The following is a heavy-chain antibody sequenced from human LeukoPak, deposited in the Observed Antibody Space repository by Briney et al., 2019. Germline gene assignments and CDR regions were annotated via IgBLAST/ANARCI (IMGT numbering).Heavy chain of an antibody. CDR2: ISSGGST. D-gene: IGHD1-20*01. CDR1: GFAVSNNY. J-gene: IGHJ4*02. CDR3: ARTNTWRYYFDY. Sequence: GGSLRLSCAASGFAVSNNYMNWVRQAPGKGLEWVSVISSGGSTYYADSVKGRFTISRDNSKNILYLQMNSLRAEDTAVYYCARTNTWRYYFDYWGQGTLVTVSS. V-gene: IGHV3-66*01.